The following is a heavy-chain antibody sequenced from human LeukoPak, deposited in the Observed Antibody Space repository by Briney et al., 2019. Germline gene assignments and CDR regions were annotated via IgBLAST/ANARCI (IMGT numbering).Heavy chain of an antibody. CDR1: GGTFISYA. J-gene: IGHJ4*02. Sequence: ASVKVSCKASGGTFISYAISGVRQAPGQGGEWMGGIIPIFGTANYAQKFQGRVTITADKDTSTAYMELSSLRSEDTAVYYCARVAAAGKVYWGQGPLVTVSS. V-gene: IGHV1-69*06. D-gene: IGHD6-13*01. CDR2: IIPIFGTA. CDR3: ARVAAAGKVY.